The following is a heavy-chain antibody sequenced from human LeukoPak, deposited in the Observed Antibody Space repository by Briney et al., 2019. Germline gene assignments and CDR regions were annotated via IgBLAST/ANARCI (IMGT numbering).Heavy chain of an antibody. V-gene: IGHV1-18*01. J-gene: IGHJ4*02. CDR1: GGTFSSYA. CDR2: ISAYNGNT. Sequence: ASVKVSCKASGGTFSSYAISWVRQAPGQGLEWMGWISAYNGNTNYAQKLQGRVTMTTDTSTSTAYMELRSLRSDDTAVYYCARDQPGLVVPAAIGYWGQGTLVTVSS. CDR3: ARDQPGLVVPAAIGY. D-gene: IGHD2-2*01.